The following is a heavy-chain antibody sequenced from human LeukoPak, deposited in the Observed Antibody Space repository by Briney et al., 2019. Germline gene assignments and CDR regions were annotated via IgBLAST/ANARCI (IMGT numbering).Heavy chain of an antibody. Sequence: PGGSLRLSCAASGFTFNSYWIHWVRQAPGKGLVWVSRINTDGSRTDYADSVKGRFAISRDDAKNTVHLQMNSLRAEDTAVYYCAKGVAGGSYPLKAADYWGQGTLVTVSS. CDR3: AKGVAGGSYPLKAADY. CDR1: GFTFNSYW. CDR2: INTDGSRT. D-gene: IGHD3-16*02. V-gene: IGHV3-74*01. J-gene: IGHJ4*02.